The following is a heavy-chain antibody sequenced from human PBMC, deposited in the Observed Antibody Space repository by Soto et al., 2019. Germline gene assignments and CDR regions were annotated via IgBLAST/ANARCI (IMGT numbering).Heavy chain of an antibody. D-gene: IGHD2-2*01. CDR1: GGTFSSYA. V-gene: IGHV1-69*01. CDR3: AISTSCCEVKYYFDF. CDR2: IIPVFGIA. Sequence: QVQLVQSGAEVKKPGSSVKVSCKASGGTFSSYATNWVRQAPGQGLEWMGGIIPVFGIADYAQKFQGRVTITADVSTSTAYMELSGLRSADTAVYYCAISTSCCEVKYYFDFWGQGTLVSVSS. J-gene: IGHJ4*02.